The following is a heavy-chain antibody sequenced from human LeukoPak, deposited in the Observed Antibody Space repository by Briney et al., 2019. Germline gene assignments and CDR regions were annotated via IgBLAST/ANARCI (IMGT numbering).Heavy chain of an antibody. CDR1: GYTFTSYG. CDR2: ISAYNGNT. CDR3: ARDLFAAPAFDY. Sequence: ASVKVSCKASGYTFTSYGISWVRQAPGQGLEWMGWISAYNGNTNYAQKLQGRVTMTTDTSTSTAHMELRSLRSDDTAVYYCARDLFAAPAFDYWGQGTLVTVSS. J-gene: IGHJ4*02. V-gene: IGHV1-18*01. D-gene: IGHD2-21*01.